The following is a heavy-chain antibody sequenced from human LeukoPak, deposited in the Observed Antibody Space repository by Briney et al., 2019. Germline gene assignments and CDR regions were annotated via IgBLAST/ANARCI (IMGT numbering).Heavy chain of an antibody. J-gene: IGHJ4*02. CDR3: ARGPITYYYGSGSYYIFDY. Sequence: SETLSLTRAVYGGSFSGYYWSWIRRPPGKGLEWIGEINHSGSTNYNPSLKSRVTISVDTSKNQFSLKLSSVTAADTAVYYCARGPITYYYGSGSYYIFDYWGQGTLVTVSS. CDR1: GGSFSGYY. D-gene: IGHD3-10*01. CDR2: INHSGST. V-gene: IGHV4-34*01.